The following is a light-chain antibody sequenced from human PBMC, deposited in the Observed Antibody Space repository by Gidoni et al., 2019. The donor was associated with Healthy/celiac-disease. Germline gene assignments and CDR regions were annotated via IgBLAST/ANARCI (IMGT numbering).Light chain of an antibody. CDR3: QQYCSSRT. J-gene: IGKJ3*01. Sequence: EIVLTQSPGTLSLSPGERATLSCRASQSVSSSYLAWYQQNPGQAPRLLIYGSSSRATGIPDRFSGSGSGTDFTLTISRLEPEDFAVYYCQQYCSSRTFGPGTKVDIK. CDR2: GSS. V-gene: IGKV3-20*01. CDR1: QSVSSSY.